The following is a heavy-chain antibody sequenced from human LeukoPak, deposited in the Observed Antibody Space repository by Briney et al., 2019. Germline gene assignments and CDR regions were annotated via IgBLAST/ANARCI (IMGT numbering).Heavy chain of an antibody. J-gene: IGHJ6*02. CDR2: INHSGST. CDR1: GGSISGYY. Sequence: PSETLSLTCTVPGGSISGYYWSWIRQPPGKGLEWIGEINHSGSTNYNPSLKSRVTISVDTSKNQFSLKLSSVTAADTAVYYCARVSGGSDGFSSGMEVWGQGTTVTVSS. V-gene: IGHV4-34*01. D-gene: IGHD5-18*01. CDR3: ARVSGGSDGFSSGMEV.